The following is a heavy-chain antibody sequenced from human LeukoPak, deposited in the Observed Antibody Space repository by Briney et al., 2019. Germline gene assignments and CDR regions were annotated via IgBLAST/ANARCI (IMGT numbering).Heavy chain of an antibody. CDR3: ARGRGWVDH. D-gene: IGHD3-16*01. CDR1: GFSFTTYA. CDR2: IHDDGNVK. V-gene: IGHV3-7*01. J-gene: IGHJ4*02. Sequence: GGSLRLSCAASGFSFTTYAMSWFRQAPGKGLEWVANIHDDGNVKNYVDFVKGRFTISRDEARNSVYLQLNSLRVEDTALYYCARGRGWVDHWGQGTLVTVSS.